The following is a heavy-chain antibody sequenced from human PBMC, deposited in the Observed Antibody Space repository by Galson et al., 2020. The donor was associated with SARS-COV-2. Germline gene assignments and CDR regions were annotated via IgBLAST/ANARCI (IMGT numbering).Heavy chain of an antibody. V-gene: IGHV1-18*01. J-gene: IGHJ4*02. CDR1: GYTFTSYG. CDR2: ISAYNGNT. Sequence: ASVKVSCKASGYTFTSYGISWVRQAPGQGLEWMGWISAYNGNTNYAQKLQGRVTMTTDTSTSTAYMELRSLRSDDTAVYYCARDEDGDIVVVPAAIPFDYWGQGTLVTVSS. CDR3: ARDEDGDIVVVPAAIPFDY. D-gene: IGHD2-2*02.